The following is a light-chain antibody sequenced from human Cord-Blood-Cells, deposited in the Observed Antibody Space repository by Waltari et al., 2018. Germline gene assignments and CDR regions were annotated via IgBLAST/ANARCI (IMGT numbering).Light chain of an antibody. V-gene: IGKV1-39*01. J-gene: IGKJ1*01. CDR2: AAS. CDR3: QQSYSTPPT. Sequence: DIQMNQSPSSLSASVGDRVTITCRASQSISSYLNWYQHKPGKAPKLLIYAASSLQSGVPARFSGSGSGTDFTLTISSLQPEDFATYYCQQSYSTPPTFGQGTKVEIK. CDR1: QSISSY.